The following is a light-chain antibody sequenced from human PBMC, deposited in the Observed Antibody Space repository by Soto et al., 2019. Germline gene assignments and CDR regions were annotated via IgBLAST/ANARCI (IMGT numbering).Light chain of an antibody. J-gene: IGLJ2*01. Sequence: SALTQPPSASGSPGQSVTISCTGTSSDIGSYDYVSWYQHLPDKAPKLIIYEVNKRPSGVPDRFSGSKSGNTASLTVSGLQAEDEGDYYCCSYASSNSLVFGGGTKVTVL. V-gene: IGLV2-8*01. CDR1: SSDIGSYDY. CDR3: CSYASSNSLV. CDR2: EVN.